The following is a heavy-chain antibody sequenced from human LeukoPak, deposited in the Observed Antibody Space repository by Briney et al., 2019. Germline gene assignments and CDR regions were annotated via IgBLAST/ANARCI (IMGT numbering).Heavy chain of an antibody. J-gene: IGHJ4*02. Sequence: GGSLRLSCAASGFTFSSYGMHWVRQAPGKGLEWVAVISYDGSNKYYADSVEGRFTISRDNSKNTLYLQMNSLRAEDTAVYYCAKHSSLDYWGQGTLVTVSS. CDR2: ISYDGSNK. CDR1: GFTFSSYG. D-gene: IGHD6-13*01. CDR3: AKHSSLDY. V-gene: IGHV3-30*18.